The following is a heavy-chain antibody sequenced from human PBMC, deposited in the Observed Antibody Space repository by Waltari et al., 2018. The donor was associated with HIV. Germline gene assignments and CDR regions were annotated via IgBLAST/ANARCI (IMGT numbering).Heavy chain of an antibody. CDR3: VKDSGRAADVFDL. D-gene: IGHD3-10*01. CDR2: IRGGGET. V-gene: IGHV3-23*01. J-gene: IGHJ3*01. CDR1: GFSFTDFA. Sequence: QLLESGGGLLEPGGSLESSCPASGFSFTDFAMAWIRQAPGEGLEWVSAIRGGGETFYADSVKGRFTISRDNYKNTLYLQMNSLRADDAAVYYCVKDSGRAADVFDLWGQGTMVTVSS.